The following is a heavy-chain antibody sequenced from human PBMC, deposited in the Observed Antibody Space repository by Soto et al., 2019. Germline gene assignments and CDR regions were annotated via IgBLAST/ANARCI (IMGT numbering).Heavy chain of an antibody. V-gene: IGHV3-23*01. CDR3: AKGMNYVSDYFGMDV. CDR2: ISGSGGRP. Sequence: PGGSLILSCTASGFNFSSYGMHWVRQAPGKGLEWVSGISGSGGRPDYADSAKGRVSISRDNSKKTLYLQMISLRAEDTAVYYCAKGMNYVSDYFGMDVWGLGTTVTVSS. CDR1: GFNFSSYG. D-gene: IGHD1-7*01. J-gene: IGHJ6*02.